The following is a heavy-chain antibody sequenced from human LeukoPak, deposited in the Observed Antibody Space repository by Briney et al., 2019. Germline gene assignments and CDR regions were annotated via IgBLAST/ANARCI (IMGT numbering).Heavy chain of an antibody. J-gene: IGHJ4*02. CDR3: ARDTNYYDSSGYYY. CDR2: IIPIFGTA. V-gene: IGHV1-69*06. CDR1: GYTFTSYA. D-gene: IGHD3-22*01. Sequence: ASVKVSCKASGYTFTSYAMNWVRQAPGQGLEWMGGIIPIFGTANYAQKFQGRVTITADKSTSTAYMELSSLRSEDTAVYYCARDTNYYDSSGYYYWGQGTLVTVSS.